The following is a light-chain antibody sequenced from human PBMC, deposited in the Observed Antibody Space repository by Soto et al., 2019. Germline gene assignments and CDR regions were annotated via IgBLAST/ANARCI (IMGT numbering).Light chain of an antibody. CDR3: ATWDDSLNGVV. J-gene: IGLJ2*01. Sequence: QSVLTQPPSASGTPGQRVTISCSGSSSNIGSNTVTWYHHLPGTAPKLLIYSNRQRPSGVPDRFSGSKSGTSASLAISGLQPEDEADYYCATWDDSLNGVVFGGGTKVTVL. CDR2: SNR. CDR1: SSNIGSNT. V-gene: IGLV1-44*01.